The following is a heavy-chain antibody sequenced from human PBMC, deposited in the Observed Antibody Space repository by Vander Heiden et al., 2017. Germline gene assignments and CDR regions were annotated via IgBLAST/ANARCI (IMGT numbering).Heavy chain of an antibody. D-gene: IGHD6-13*01. Sequence: QVQLVESGGGVVQPGRSLRLSCEASGFTFSSHGMLWVRQAPGKGLEWVALIWYDGSNEYYADSVRGRFTISRDSSKNTLFLQMNSLRAEDTAVYYCARGVAAAGLYFDYWGQGTLVTVSS. V-gene: IGHV3-33*01. J-gene: IGHJ4*02. CDR3: ARGVAAAGLYFDY. CDR1: GFTFSSHG. CDR2: IWYDGSNE.